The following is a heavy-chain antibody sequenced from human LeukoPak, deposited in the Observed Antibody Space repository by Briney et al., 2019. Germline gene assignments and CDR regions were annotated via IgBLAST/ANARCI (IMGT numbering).Heavy chain of an antibody. J-gene: IGHJ4*02. D-gene: IGHD3-22*01. CDR2: VCSSGSSI. V-gene: IGHV3-48*03. CDR3: AGGVGSGYYLIDY. CDR1: GYPYSSYE. Sequence: GGPLRLPCTPSGYPYSSYEMNWPRHSPGKALEGVSYVCSSGSSIYYADSVKGGFTSSRDNGNNSLYLQMNSLKAEDTAVYYWAGGVGSGYYLIDYWGRGTLVTVSS.